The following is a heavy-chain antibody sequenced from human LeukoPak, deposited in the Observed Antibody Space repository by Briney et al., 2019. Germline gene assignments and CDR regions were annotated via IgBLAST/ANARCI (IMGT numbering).Heavy chain of an antibody. V-gene: IGHV1-69*06. D-gene: IGHD5-12*01. Sequence: SVKASCKASGGTFSSYAISWVRQAPGQGLEWMGGIIPIFGTANYAQKFQGRVTITADKSTSTAYMELSSLRSEDTAVYYCARDGSGYSGQVVWFDPWGQGTLVTVSS. J-gene: IGHJ5*02. CDR3: ARDGSGYSGQVVWFDP. CDR2: IIPIFGTA. CDR1: GGTFSSYA.